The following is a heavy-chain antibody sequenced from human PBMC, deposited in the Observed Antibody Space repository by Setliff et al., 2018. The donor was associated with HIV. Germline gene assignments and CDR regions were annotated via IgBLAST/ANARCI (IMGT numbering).Heavy chain of an antibody. CDR1: GGTFSSYA. D-gene: IGHD2-8*01. Sequence: SVKVSCKASGGTFSSYAISWVRQAPGQGLEWMGGIIPIFGTANYAQKFQGRVTITADESTSTAYVELSSLTSEDTAIYYCAKYAIAAPYYFDYWGQGTLVTVSS. V-gene: IGHV1-69*13. CDR2: IIPIFGTA. J-gene: IGHJ4*02. CDR3: AKYAIAAPYYFDY.